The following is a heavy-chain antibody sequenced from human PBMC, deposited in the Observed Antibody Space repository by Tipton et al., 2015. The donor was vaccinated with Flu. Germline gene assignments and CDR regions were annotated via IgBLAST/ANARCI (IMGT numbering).Heavy chain of an antibody. CDR2: IIPILGIA. CDR3: ARGGLGGIYYSYYGVGV. J-gene: IGHJ6*02. V-gene: IGHV1-69*09. Sequence: QLVQSGAEVKKPGSSVKVSCKASGGTFSSYAISWVRQAPGQGLEWMGRIIPILGIANYAQKFQGRVTITADKSTSTAYMELSSLRSEDTAVYYCARGGLGGIYYSYYGVGVWGQGTTVTVSS. CDR1: GGTFSSYA. D-gene: IGHD3-16*01.